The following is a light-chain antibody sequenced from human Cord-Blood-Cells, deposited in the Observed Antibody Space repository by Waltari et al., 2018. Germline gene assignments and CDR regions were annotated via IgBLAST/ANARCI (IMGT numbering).Light chain of an antibody. Sequence: QSALTQPPSASGSPGQSVTISCTGTSSHVGGYTYVPWYQPHPGKAPKHMIYGVSPRPSGVPDRFSGSKSGDTASLTVSGLQAEDEADYYCSSYAGSNNWVFGGGTKLTVL. CDR3: SSYAGSNNWV. CDR2: GVS. V-gene: IGLV2-8*01. J-gene: IGLJ3*02. CDR1: SSHVGGYTY.